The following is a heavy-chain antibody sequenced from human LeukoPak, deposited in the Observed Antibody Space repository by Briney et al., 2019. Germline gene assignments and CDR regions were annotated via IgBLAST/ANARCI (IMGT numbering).Heavy chain of an antibody. Sequence: GASVKVSCKASGYTFTSYGISWVRQAPGQGLEWMGWISAYNGNTNYAQKLQGRVTMTTDTSTSTAYMELRSLRSDDTAVYYCARAPGAARSYYYYYMDVWGKGITVTVSS. CDR2: ISAYNGNT. CDR3: ARAPGAARSYYYYYMDV. J-gene: IGHJ6*03. CDR1: GYTFTSYG. V-gene: IGHV1-18*01. D-gene: IGHD6-6*01.